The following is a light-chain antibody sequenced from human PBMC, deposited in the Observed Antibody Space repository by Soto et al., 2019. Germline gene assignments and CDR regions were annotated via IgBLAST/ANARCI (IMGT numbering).Light chain of an antibody. CDR3: QQYYRTPPT. CDR1: QSVLDISNNKNY. J-gene: IGKJ2*01. Sequence: DIVMTQSPDSLAVSLGERATINCKSSQSVLDISNNKNYLAWYQQKPRQPPKLLIYWASAREYGVPDRFSGSGSGTDFTPTISSMHAEDEAGYCCQQYYRTPPTFVQWTKLEIK. CDR2: WAS. V-gene: IGKV4-1*01.